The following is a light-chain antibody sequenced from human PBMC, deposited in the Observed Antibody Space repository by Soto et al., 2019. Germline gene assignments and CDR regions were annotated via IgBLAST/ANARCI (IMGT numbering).Light chain of an antibody. CDR1: QSISSW. V-gene: IGKV1-5*01. J-gene: IGKJ1*01. CDR2: DVS. CDR3: QQYTNYPWT. Sequence: DIQMTQSPPTLSASVGDRVTITCRASQSISSWLAWYQQRPGKAPNLLIYDVSSLESGVPSRFSGNGSGTEFTLTISSLQPDDFATYYCQQYTNYPWTFGQGTKVEIK.